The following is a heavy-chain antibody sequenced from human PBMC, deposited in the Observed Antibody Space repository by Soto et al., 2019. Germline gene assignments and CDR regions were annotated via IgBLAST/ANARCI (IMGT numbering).Heavy chain of an antibody. J-gene: IGHJ4*02. Sequence: SETLSLTCTVSGGSIRSHHWSWIRQSAGKGLEWVGFIDYSGNTDYNPSLKSRVTISVNTSRNQFSLKLSSVTAADTAVYYCARDNCSSSSCYFDYSGQGTLVTVSS. CDR3: ARDNCSSSSCYFDY. D-gene: IGHD2-2*01. V-gene: IGHV4-59*11. CDR1: GGSIRSHH. CDR2: IDYSGNT.